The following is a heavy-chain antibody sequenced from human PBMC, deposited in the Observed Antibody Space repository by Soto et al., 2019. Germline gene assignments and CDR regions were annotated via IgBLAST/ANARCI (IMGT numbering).Heavy chain of an antibody. Sequence: PGGSLRLSCAASGFTFSSYAMHWVRQAPGKGLEWVAVISYDGSNKYYADSVKGRFTISRDNSKNTLYLQMNSLRAVDTAVYYCARTSGSYYYPNKDYWGQGTLVTVSS. CDR1: GFTFSSYA. D-gene: IGHD3-10*01. CDR3: ARTSGSYYYPNKDY. V-gene: IGHV3-30-3*01. J-gene: IGHJ4*02. CDR2: ISYDGSNK.